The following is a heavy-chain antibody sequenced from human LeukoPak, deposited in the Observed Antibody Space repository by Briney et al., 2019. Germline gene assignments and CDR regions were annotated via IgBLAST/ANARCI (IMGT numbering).Heavy chain of an antibody. Sequence: GASVKVSCKASGGTFSSYAISWVRQAPGQGLEWMGGIIPIFGTANYAQKFQGRVTITADESTSTAYMELSSLRSEDTAVYYCARGRRAVAGFHYYYGMDVWGKGTTVTVSS. D-gene: IGHD6-19*01. V-gene: IGHV1-69*13. J-gene: IGHJ6*04. CDR1: GGTFSSYA. CDR2: IIPIFGTA. CDR3: ARGRRAVAGFHYYYGMDV.